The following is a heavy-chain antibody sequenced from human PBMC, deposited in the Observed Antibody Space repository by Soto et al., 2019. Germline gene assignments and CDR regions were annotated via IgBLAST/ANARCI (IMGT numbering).Heavy chain of an antibody. CDR1: GFTFSSYS. J-gene: IGHJ4*02. D-gene: IGHD1-26*01. CDR2: ISSSSSYI. CDR3: ARDDYSGSYYAPRYFDY. V-gene: IGHV3-21*01. Sequence: GGSLRLSCAASGFTFSSYSMNWVRQAPGKGLEWVSSISSSSSYIYYADSVKGRFTISRDNAKNSLYLQMNSLRAEDTDVYYCARDDYSGSYYAPRYFDYWGQGTLVTVSS.